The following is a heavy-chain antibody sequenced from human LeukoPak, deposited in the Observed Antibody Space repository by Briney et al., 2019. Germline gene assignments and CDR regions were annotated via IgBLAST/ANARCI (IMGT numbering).Heavy chain of an antibody. CDR3: TRGRRATHDY. J-gene: IGHJ4*02. D-gene: IGHD1-26*01. V-gene: IGHV3-49*04. CDR1: GFKFSSYS. CDR2: IRSKAYGGTT. Sequence: GGSLRLSCAASGFKFSSYSMNWVRQAPGKGLEWVGFIRSKAYGGTTEYAASVKGRFTISRDDSKSIAYLQMNSLKTEDTAVYYCTRGRRATHDYWGQGTLVTVSS.